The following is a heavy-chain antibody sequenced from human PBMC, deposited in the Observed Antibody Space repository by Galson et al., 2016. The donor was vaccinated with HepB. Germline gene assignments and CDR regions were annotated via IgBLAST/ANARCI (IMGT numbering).Heavy chain of an antibody. Sequence: SLRLSCAASGFTFSSYAMGWVRQAPGKGLEWVSVISGSGASTYYADSVKGRFTISRDNSKNTLYLQMNSLRAEDTAVYYCAKRYCSGGSCYHVDHWGQGTLVTVSS. CDR1: GFTFSSYA. CDR2: ISGSGAST. J-gene: IGHJ5*02. V-gene: IGHV3-23*01. D-gene: IGHD2-15*01. CDR3: AKRYCSGGSCYHVDH.